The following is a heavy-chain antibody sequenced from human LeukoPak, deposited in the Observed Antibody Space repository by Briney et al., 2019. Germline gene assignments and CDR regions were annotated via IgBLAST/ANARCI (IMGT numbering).Heavy chain of an antibody. D-gene: IGHD3-10*01. CDR2: ISSSGSTI. V-gene: IGHV3-48*03. J-gene: IGHJ6*02. Sequence: GGSLRLSCAASGFTFRSYEMNWVRQAPGKGLEWVSYISSSGSTIYYADSVKGRFTISRDNAKNSLYLQMNSLRAEDTAVYYCARWFGEAYGMDVWGQGTTVTVSS. CDR3: ARWFGEAYGMDV. CDR1: GFTFRSYE.